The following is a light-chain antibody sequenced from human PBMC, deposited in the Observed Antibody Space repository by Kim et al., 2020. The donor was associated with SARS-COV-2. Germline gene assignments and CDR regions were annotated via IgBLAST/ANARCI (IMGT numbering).Light chain of an antibody. CDR1: QSVSSI. V-gene: IGKV3-15*01. J-gene: IGKJ2*01. Sequence: SVSPGERATLSCRASQSVSSILAWYQQKPGQAPRLLIYAASTRATGIPARFSATGSGTEFTLTISSLQSEDFAIYYCQQYNNWPFTFGQGTKLEI. CDR3: QQYNNWPFT. CDR2: AAS.